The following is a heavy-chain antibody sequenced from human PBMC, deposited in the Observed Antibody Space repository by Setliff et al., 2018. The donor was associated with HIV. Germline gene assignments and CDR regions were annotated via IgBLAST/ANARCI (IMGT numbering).Heavy chain of an antibody. CDR1: GVSISNYY. Sequence: SETLSLTCTVSGVSISNYYWSWIRQPPGKGLQWIGFIYNSVTTNYNPSLKSRVTISLDTSKNQFSLKLTPVTAADTAVYYCARLPIPLSTDWFDPWGQGTLVTVSS. J-gene: IGHJ5*02. V-gene: IGHV4-59*12. CDR3: ARLPIPLSTDWFDP. D-gene: IGHD4-4*01. CDR2: IYNSVTT.